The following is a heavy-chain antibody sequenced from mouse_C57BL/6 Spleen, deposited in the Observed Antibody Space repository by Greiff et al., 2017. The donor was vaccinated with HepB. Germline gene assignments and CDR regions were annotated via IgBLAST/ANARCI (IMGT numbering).Heavy chain of an antibody. Sequence: DVKLVESGGGLVKPGGSLKLSCAASGFTFSDYGMHWVRQAPEKGLEWVAYISSGSSTIYYADTVKGRFTISRDNAKNTLFLQMTSLRSEDTAMYYCARPGYYGSIFAYWGQGTLVTVSA. CDR1: GFTFSDYG. D-gene: IGHD1-1*01. CDR3: ARPGYYGSIFAY. J-gene: IGHJ3*01. CDR2: ISSGSSTI. V-gene: IGHV5-17*01.